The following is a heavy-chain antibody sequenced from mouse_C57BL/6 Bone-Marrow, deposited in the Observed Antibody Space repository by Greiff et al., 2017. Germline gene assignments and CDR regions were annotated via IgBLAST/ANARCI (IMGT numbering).Heavy chain of an antibody. D-gene: IGHD1-1*01. V-gene: IGHV14-4*01. CDR2: IDPENGDT. Sequence: VQLKQSGAELVRPGASVKLSCTASGFNIKDDYMHWVKQRPEQSLEWIGWIDPENGDTEYASKFQGKATITADTSSNTAYLQLSSLTSEDTAVYYCTYYYGSSGWYFDVWGTGTTVTVSS. J-gene: IGHJ1*03. CDR1: GFNIKDDY. CDR3: TYYYGSSGWYFDV.